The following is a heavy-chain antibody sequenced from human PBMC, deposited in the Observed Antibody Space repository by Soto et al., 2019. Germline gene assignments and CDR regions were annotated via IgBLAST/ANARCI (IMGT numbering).Heavy chain of an antibody. CDR3: ARSSQWELPPYFDY. V-gene: IGHV1-69*06. Sequence: SVKVSCKASGGTFSSYAVSWVRQAPGQGLEWMGGIIPIFGTANYAQKFQGRVTITADKSTSTAYMELSSLRSEDTAVYYCARSSQWELPPYFDYWGQGTLVTVSS. J-gene: IGHJ4*02. D-gene: IGHD1-26*01. CDR1: GGTFSSYA. CDR2: IIPIFGTA.